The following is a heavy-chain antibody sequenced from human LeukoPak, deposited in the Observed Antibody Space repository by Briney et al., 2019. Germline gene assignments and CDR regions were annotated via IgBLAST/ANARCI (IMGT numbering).Heavy chain of an antibody. V-gene: IGHV3-30-3*01. CDR2: ISYDGSKK. J-gene: IGHJ4*02. D-gene: IGHD5-24*01. CDR3: ARVREMTTIALIDY. CDR1: GFTFSSYA. Sequence: PGRSLRLSCVASGFTFSSYAMHWVRQAPGKGLEWVAVISYDGSKKYYADSVKGRFTISRDNSKNTLYLQMNSLRAADTAVYHCARVREMTTIALIDYWGQGTLVTVSS.